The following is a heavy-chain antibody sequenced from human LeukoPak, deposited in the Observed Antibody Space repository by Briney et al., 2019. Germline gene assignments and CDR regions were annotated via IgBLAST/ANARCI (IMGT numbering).Heavy chain of an antibody. CDR1: GFTFSSYA. Sequence: GGSLRLSCAASGFTFSSYAMSWVRQAPGKGLEWVSAISGSGGSTYYADSVKGRFTISGDNSKNTLYLQMNSLRAEDTAVYYRDRYGSGSYLSWSDPWGQGTLVTVSS. D-gene: IGHD3-10*01. V-gene: IGHV3-23*01. CDR3: DRYGSGSYLSWSDP. CDR2: ISGSGGST. J-gene: IGHJ5*02.